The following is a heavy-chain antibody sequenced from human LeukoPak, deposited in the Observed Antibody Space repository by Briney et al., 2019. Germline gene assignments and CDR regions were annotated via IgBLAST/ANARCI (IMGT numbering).Heavy chain of an antibody. CDR2: IYYSGRT. V-gene: IGHV4-39*01. CDR3: ARGHSSSWLGNWFDP. D-gene: IGHD6-13*01. CDR1: GGYISTSNYY. J-gene: IGHJ5*02. Sequence: SETLSLTCSVSGGYISTSNYYWGWIRQPPGKGLEWIGTIYYSGRTYYNPSLQSRVTISLDTSQNQLSLQVRSVTAADTAVYYCARGHSSSWLGNWFDPWGQGTLVTVSS.